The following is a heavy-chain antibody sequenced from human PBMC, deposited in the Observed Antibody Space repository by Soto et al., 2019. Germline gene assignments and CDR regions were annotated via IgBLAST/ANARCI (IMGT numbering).Heavy chain of an antibody. CDR1: GYTFTSYY. CDR2: INPSGGST. J-gene: IGHJ4*02. CDR3: ARVVGATPALDY. Sequence: GASVNVSCKASGYTFTSYYMHWVRQAPGQGLEWMGIINPSGGSTSYAQKFQGRVTMTRDTSTSTVYMELSSLRSEDTAVYYCARVVGATPALDYWGQGTLVTVSS. V-gene: IGHV1-46*01. D-gene: IGHD1-26*01.